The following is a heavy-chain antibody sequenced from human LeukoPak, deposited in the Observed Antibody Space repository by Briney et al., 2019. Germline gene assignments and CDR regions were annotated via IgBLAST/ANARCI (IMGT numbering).Heavy chain of an antibody. Sequence: PGGSLRLSCAVSGFTVSGNYMSWVRQAPGKGLEWVSVMYSSGSTDYADSVKGRFTISRDNSKNTPYLQMNGLRAEDTAVYYCAREGGPYSSTLRGQWGQGTLVTVSS. CDR1: GFTVSGNY. J-gene: IGHJ4*02. CDR3: AREGGPYSSTLRGQ. D-gene: IGHD6-19*01. CDR2: MYSSGST. V-gene: IGHV3-53*01.